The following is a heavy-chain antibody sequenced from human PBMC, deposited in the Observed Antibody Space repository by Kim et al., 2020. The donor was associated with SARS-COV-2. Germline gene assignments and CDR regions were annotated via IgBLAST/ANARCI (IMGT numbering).Heavy chain of an antibody. CDR3: ARVRVLRYKYAYGMDV. CDR2: IYSGGST. J-gene: IGHJ6*02. CDR1: GFTVSSNY. V-gene: IGHV3-53*01. Sequence: GGSLRLSCAASGFTVSSNYMSWVRQAPGKGLEWVSVIYSGGSTYYADSVKGRFTISRDNSKNTLYLQMNSLRAEDTAVYYCARVRVLRYKYAYGMDVWGQGTTVTVSS. D-gene: IGHD3-9*01.